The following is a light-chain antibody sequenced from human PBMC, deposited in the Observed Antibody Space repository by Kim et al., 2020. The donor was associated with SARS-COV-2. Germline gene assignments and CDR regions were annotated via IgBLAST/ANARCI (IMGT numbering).Light chain of an antibody. Sequence: EIVMTQSPATLSVSPGERATLSCRASQSVSSNLAWYQQKPGQAPRLFIYGASTRATGVPARISGSGSGTEFTLTISSLQSEDFAVYYCQQYNNWPYTFGQGTKLEI. CDR3: QQYNNWPYT. CDR2: GAS. CDR1: QSVSSN. V-gene: IGKV3-15*01. J-gene: IGKJ2*01.